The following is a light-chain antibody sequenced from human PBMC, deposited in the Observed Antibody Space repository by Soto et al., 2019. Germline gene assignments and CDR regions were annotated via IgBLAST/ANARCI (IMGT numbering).Light chain of an antibody. CDR3: CPYAGTYTFVV. V-gene: IGLV2-11*01. CDR2: DVS. J-gene: IGLJ2*01. Sequence: QSALTQPRSVSGSPGQSVTISCTGTSNDVGGYNYVSWYQQNPGKAPKLMIYDVSKRPSGVPDRFSGSKSDNTASLTISGLQAEDEADYYCCPYAGTYTFVVFGGGTKLTGL. CDR1: SNDVGGYNY.